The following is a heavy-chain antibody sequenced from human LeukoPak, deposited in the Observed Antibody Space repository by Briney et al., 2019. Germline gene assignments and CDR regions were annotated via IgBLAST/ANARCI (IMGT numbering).Heavy chain of an antibody. J-gene: IGHJ3*02. Sequence: GGSLRLSCAASGFTFSDYYMSWIRQAPGKGLEWVSYISSSGSTIYYADFVKGRFTISRDNAKNSLYLQMNSLRAEDTAVYYCARLGTYSSSWSWSFDIWGQGTMVTVSS. D-gene: IGHD6-13*01. CDR2: ISSSGSTI. CDR1: GFTFSDYY. V-gene: IGHV3-11*01. CDR3: ARLGTYSSSWSWSFDI.